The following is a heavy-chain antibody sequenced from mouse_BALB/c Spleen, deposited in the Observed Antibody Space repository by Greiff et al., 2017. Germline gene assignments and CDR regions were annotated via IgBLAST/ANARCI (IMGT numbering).Heavy chain of an antibody. D-gene: IGHD2-3*01. V-gene: IGHV2-9*02. J-gene: IGHJ1*01. CDR2: IWAGGST. CDR3: ARDDGGYFDV. CDR1: GFSLTSYG. Sequence: VQVVESGPGLVAPSQSLSITCTVSGFSLTSYGVHWVRQPPGKGLEWLGVIWAGGSTNYNSALMSRLSISKDNSKSQVFLKMNSLQTDDTAMYYCARDDGGYFDVWGAGTTVTVSS.